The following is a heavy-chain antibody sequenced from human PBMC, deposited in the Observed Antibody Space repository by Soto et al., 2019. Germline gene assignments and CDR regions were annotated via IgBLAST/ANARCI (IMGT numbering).Heavy chain of an antibody. V-gene: IGHV3-21*01. D-gene: IGHD2-21*02. CDR1: GFTFSTYS. CDR2: ISGSGNYT. CDR3: AREGIIHCNQYSFDS. J-gene: IGHJ4*02. Sequence: PGGSLRLSCAASGFTFSTYSMNWVRQAPGKGLEWVSSISGSGNYTHYADFLRGRFTISRDNAKTSLYLQMNSLRAEDTAVYYCAREGIIHCNQYSFDSCGQGTVGTGS.